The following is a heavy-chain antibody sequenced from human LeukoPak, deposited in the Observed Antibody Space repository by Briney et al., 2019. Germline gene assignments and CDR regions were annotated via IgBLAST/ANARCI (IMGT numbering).Heavy chain of an antibody. Sequence: GGSLRLSCAASGFTVSNNYMNWVRQAPGKGLEWVSGIYSGATTYYADSVKGRFTISRDNSKNTLSLQMNSLRAEDTAVYYCANQRPTFDYWGQGTLVTVSS. CDR1: GFTVSNNY. J-gene: IGHJ4*02. V-gene: IGHV3-53*01. CDR3: ANQRPTFDY. CDR2: IYSGATT.